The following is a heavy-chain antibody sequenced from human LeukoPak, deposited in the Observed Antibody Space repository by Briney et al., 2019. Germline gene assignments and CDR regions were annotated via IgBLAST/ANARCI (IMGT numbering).Heavy chain of an antibody. CDR2: ISAYNGNT. Sequence: ASVKVSCKASGYTFTSYGISWVRQAPGQGLEWMGWISAYNGNTNCAQKLQGRVTVTTDTSTSTAYMELRSLRSDDTAVYYCARSVDYYGSGSQRDFDYWGQGTLVTVSS. CDR1: GYTFTSYG. J-gene: IGHJ4*02. D-gene: IGHD3-10*01. CDR3: ARSVDYYGSGSQRDFDY. V-gene: IGHV1-18*04.